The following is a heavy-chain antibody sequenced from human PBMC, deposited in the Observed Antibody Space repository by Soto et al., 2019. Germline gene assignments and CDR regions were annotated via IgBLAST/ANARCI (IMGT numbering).Heavy chain of an antibody. J-gene: IGHJ4*02. CDR3: AKDRYYYDSSGYLDY. CDR1: GFTFSSYA. CDR2: ISGSGGST. D-gene: IGHD3-22*01. Sequence: GGSLRLSCAASGFTFSSYAMSWVRQPPGKGLEWVSAISGSGGSTYYADSVKGRFTISRDNSKNTLYLQMNSLRAEDTAVYYCAKDRYYYDSSGYLDYWGQGTLVTVSS. V-gene: IGHV3-23*01.